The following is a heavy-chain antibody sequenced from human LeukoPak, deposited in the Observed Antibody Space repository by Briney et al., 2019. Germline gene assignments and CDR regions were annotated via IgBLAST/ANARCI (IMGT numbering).Heavy chain of an antibody. V-gene: IGHV3-21*01. D-gene: IGHD2-2*01. J-gene: IGHJ5*02. Sequence: GGSLRLSCAASVFTLSNYDMNWVRQAPGKGLEWVSSISTSSRYIYYKDSVRGRFTISRDDAKNSLYLEMNSLRAADTAVYYCARADCSSSTCYLRRSWFDPWGQGTLVTVSS. CDR3: ARADCSSSTCYLRRSWFDP. CDR2: ISTSSRYI. CDR1: VFTLSNYD.